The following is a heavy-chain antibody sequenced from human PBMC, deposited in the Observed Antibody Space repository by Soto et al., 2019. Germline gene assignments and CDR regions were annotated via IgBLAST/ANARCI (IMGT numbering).Heavy chain of an antibody. Sequence: EVQLVESGGGLVQPGGSLRLSCAASGFAFSSYWMSGVRQAPGKGLEWVANIKQDGSDKFYVDSVKGRFTISRDNAKNSLYLQMNSLRAEDTAMYYCARRQQLTRDLDYWGQGTLVAVSS. J-gene: IGHJ4*02. CDR2: IKQDGSDK. D-gene: IGHD6-13*01. V-gene: IGHV3-7*01. CDR3: ARRQQLTRDLDY. CDR1: GFAFSSYW.